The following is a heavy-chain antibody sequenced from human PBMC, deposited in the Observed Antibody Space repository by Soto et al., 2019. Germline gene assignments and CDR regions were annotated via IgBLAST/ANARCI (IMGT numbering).Heavy chain of an antibody. CDR3: TTSAVLYYYYYMDV. J-gene: IGHJ6*03. Sequence: EVQLVESGGGLVKPGGSLRLSCAASGFTFSNAWMSWVRQAPGKGLEWVGRIKSKTDGGTTDYAAPVKGRFTISRDDSKNTLYLQINSLKTEDTAVYYCTTSAVLYYYYYMDVWGKGTTVTVSS. CDR1: GFTFSNAW. CDR2: IKSKTDGGTT. V-gene: IGHV3-15*01. D-gene: IGHD3-10*01.